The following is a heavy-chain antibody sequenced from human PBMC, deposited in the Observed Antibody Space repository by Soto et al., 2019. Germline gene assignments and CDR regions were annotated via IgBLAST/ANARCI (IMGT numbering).Heavy chain of an antibody. CDR2: TIPIFGTA. D-gene: IGHD6-13*01. J-gene: IGHJ6*02. Sequence: SVKVSCKASGGTFSSYAISWVRQAPGQGLEWMGGTIPIFGTANYAQKFRGRVTITADESTSTAYMELSSLRSEDTAVYYCARAPFKGSIAAAYYYYGMDVWGQGTTITVSS. CDR1: GGTFSSYA. CDR3: ARAPFKGSIAAAYYYYGMDV. V-gene: IGHV1-69*13.